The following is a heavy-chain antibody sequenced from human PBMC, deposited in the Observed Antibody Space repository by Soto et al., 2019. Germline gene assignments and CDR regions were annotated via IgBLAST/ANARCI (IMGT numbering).Heavy chain of an antibody. J-gene: IGHJ6*02. CDR3: ARDWTGDTCPCLDV. Sequence: EVQLLESVGGLVQPGVSLRLSCAAAGFTFSNYALTWVRQSPGKGLEWVSTFSGSGGSTYYADSVRGRFTISRDNSKNTLFLQMNSLRVEDTAIYYCARDWTGDTCPCLDVWGQGTTVSVSS. CDR2: FSGSGGST. V-gene: IGHV3-23*01. CDR1: GFTFSNYA. D-gene: IGHD3-3*01.